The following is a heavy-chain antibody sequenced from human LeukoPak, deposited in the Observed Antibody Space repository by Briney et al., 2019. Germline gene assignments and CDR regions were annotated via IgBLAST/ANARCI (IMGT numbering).Heavy chain of an antibody. CDR2: INDRGIAT. CDR1: GFTFSSYS. J-gene: IGHJ5*02. CDR3: AKDAIFGVVIIGWFDP. Sequence: GGSLRLSCAASGFTFSSYSMNWVRQAPGKGLEWVSTINDRGIATYYADSVKGRFTISRDNSKNTLYLQMNSLRAEDTAVYYCAKDAIFGVVIIGWFDPWGQGTLVTVSS. D-gene: IGHD3-3*01. V-gene: IGHV3-23*01.